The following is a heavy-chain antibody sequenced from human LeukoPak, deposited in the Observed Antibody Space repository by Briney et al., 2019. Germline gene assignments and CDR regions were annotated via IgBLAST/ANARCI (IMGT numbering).Heavy chain of an antibody. CDR2: ISGSSIST. V-gene: IGHV3-23*01. J-gene: IGHJ4*02. CDR1: GFAFSSYA. Sequence: GGSLRLSCAASGFAFSSYAMSWVRQAPGKGLEWVSAISGSSISTYYADSVKGRVTISRDNSKNTLYLQMSSLRAEDTAMYYCARPRPYYDSDYWGQGTLVTVSS. D-gene: IGHD3-22*01. CDR3: ARPRPYYDSDY.